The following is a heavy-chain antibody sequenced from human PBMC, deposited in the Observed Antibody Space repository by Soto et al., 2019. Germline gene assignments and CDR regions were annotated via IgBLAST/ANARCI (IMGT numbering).Heavy chain of an antibody. D-gene: IGHD3-3*02. CDR1: GYTFHSYG. CDR3: AREISVGGATWSAP. J-gene: IGHJ5*02. CDR2: ISGYNGNT. Sequence: QVQLVQSGAEVKKPGASVKVSCKASGYTFHSYGISWVRQAPGQGLEWMGTISGYNGNTNYAQKPQGKVTMTPATPTSPAYRERRSLRSADTALYYGAREISVGGATWSAPGGQGTRVTASP. V-gene: IGHV1-18*04.